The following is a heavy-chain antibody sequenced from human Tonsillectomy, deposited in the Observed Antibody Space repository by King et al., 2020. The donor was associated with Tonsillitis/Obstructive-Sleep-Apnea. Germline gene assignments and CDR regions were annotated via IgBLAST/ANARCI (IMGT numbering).Heavy chain of an antibody. D-gene: IGHD3-3*01. Sequence: VQLQESGPGLVKPSETLSLTCTVSGGSISSYYWNWIRQPPGKGLEWIGYSYYSGSTNYNPSLKSRVTISVDTSKNQFSLKLSSVTAADTAVYYCARVTDFWSGYLYYFDYWGQGTLVTVSS. CDR3: ARVTDFWSGYLYYFDY. J-gene: IGHJ4*02. CDR1: GGSISSYY. V-gene: IGHV4-59*01. CDR2: SYYSGST.